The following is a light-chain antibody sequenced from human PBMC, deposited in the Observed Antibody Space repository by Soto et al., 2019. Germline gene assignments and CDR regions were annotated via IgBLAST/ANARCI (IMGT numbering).Light chain of an antibody. Sequence: EIVLTQSPGTLSLSPGERATLSCRASQSVSSSYLTWYQQKPGQAPRLRIFGASSRATGIPDRFSGRGSGTDFTLNISRLEPEDFAVYYCQQYGSSLGTFGQGTKVEI. CDR3: QQYGSSLGT. CDR1: QSVSSSY. V-gene: IGKV3-20*01. J-gene: IGKJ1*01. CDR2: GAS.